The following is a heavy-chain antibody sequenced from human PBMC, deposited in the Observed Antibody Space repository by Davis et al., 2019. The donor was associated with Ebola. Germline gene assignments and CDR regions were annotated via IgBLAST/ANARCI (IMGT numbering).Heavy chain of an antibody. V-gene: IGHV4-59*08. CDR2: IYYSGST. CDR3: ARRSTGYDALDI. CDR1: GGSISSYY. J-gene: IGHJ3*02. D-gene: IGHD4-17*01. Sequence: SETLSLTCTVSGGSISSYYWSWIRQPPGKGLEWIGYIYYSGSTNYNPSLKSRVTISVDTSKNQFSLKLSSVTAADTAVYYCARRSTGYDALDIWGQGTMVTVSS.